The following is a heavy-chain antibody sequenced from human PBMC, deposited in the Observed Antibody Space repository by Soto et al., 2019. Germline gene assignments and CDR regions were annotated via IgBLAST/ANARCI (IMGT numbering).Heavy chain of an antibody. CDR1: GGSISSSNW. CDR2: IYHSGST. CDR3: ARDRPMHGDYRVRGMDV. V-gene: IGHV4-4*02. Sequence: QVQLQESGPGLVKPSGTLSLTCAVSGGSISSSNWWSWVRHPPGKGLEWIGEIYHSGSTNYNPSLKSRVTISVDKSKNQFSLKLSSVTAADTAVYYCARDRPMHGDYRVRGMDVWGQGTTVTVSS. J-gene: IGHJ6*02. D-gene: IGHD4-17*01.